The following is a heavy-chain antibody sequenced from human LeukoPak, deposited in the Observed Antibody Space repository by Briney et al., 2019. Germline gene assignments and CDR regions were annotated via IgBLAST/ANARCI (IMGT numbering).Heavy chain of an antibody. V-gene: IGHV1-46*01. D-gene: IGHD4-23*01. J-gene: IGHJ4*02. CDR3: ASMTRWSQPYYFDY. CDR2: IYPRDGST. CDR1: GYTFTSNY. Sequence: ASVKVSCKASGYTFTSNYIHWVRQAPGQGLEWMGMIYPRDGSTSYAQKFQGRVTVTRDTSTSTVHMGLSGLRSEDTAVYYCASMTRWSQPYYFDYWGQGTLVTVSS.